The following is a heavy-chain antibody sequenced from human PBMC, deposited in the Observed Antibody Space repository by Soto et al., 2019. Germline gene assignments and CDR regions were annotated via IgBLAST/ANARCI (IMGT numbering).Heavy chain of an antibody. D-gene: IGHD6-19*01. CDR2: ISAYNGNT. V-gene: IGHV1-18*01. CDR1: GYTFTSYG. Sequence: ASVKVSCKASGYTFTSYGISWVRQAPGQGLEWMGWISAYNGNTNYAQKLQGRVTMTTDTSTSTAYMELRSLRSDDTAVYYCARGSPVAAPQDDVFDIWGQGTMVTVSS. J-gene: IGHJ3*02. CDR3: ARGSPVAAPQDDVFDI.